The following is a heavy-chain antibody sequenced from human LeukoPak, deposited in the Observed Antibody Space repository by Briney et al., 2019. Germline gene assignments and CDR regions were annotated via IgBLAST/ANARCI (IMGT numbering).Heavy chain of an antibody. D-gene: IGHD6-13*01. CDR1: GFTFSSYG. CDR2: ISYDGSNK. J-gene: IGHJ6*03. V-gene: IGHV3-30*18. CDR3: AKDTRGAAAGTRHGDYMDV. Sequence: GGSLRLSCAASGFTFSSYGMHWVRQAPGKGLEWVAVISYDGSNKYYADSVKGRFTISRDNSKNTLYLQMNSLRAEDTAVYYCAKDTRGAAAGTRHGDYMDVWGKGTTVTVSS.